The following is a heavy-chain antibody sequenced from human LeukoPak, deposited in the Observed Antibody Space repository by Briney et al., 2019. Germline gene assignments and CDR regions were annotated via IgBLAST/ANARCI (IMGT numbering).Heavy chain of an antibody. CDR1: GGSISSYY. V-gene: IGHV4-59*01. CDR3: ARDNWNYGSSMDV. D-gene: IGHD1-7*01. Sequence: SETLSLTCTVSGGSISSYYWSWIRQPPGKGLEWVGYIYYSGSTNYNPSLKSRVTISVDTSKNQFSLKLSSVTAADTAVYYCARDNWNYGSSMDVWGRGTTVTVSS. CDR2: IYYSGST. J-gene: IGHJ6*02.